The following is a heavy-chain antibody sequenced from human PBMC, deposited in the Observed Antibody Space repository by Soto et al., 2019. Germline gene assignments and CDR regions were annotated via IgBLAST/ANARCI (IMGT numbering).Heavy chain of an antibody. J-gene: IGHJ4*02. V-gene: IGHV3-23*01. CDR3: AKSVLGLYYFDD. CDR2: ISGSGGST. D-gene: IGHD1-26*01. Sequence: GGSLRLSCAASGFTFSSYAMSWVRQAPGKGLEWASAISGSGGSTYYADSVKGRFTISRDNSKNTLYLQMNSLRAEDTAVYYCAKSVLGLYYFDDRGQGTLVTVPS. CDR1: GFTFSSYA.